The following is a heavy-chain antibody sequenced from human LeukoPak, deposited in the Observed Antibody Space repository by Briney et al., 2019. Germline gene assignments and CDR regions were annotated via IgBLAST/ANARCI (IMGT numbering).Heavy chain of an antibody. CDR1: IVFFSGYY. Sequence: PSETLSLTCAAYIVFFSGYYWRWSPHPKGKGLEWFGDLNQSGSTNYNPSLESRVTISVDTSKNQFSLRLSSVTAADTAVYYCARGPRYCSSTSCYELDYWGQGTLVTVSS. CDR3: ARGPRYCSSTSCYELDY. D-gene: IGHD2-2*01. V-gene: IGHV4-34*01. CDR2: LNQSGST. J-gene: IGHJ4*02.